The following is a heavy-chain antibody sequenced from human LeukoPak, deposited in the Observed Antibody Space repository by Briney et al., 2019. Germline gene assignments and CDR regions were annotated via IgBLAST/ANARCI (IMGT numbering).Heavy chain of an antibody. Sequence: GGSLRLSCAASGFTFSSYSMNWVRQAPGKGLEWVSYINSGSSYMYYPDSVKGRFTISRDNSRNTLFLQMNSLSPDDTAVYYCAKEGTAQISTWYDNWGQGTLVTVSS. V-gene: IGHV3-21*05. J-gene: IGHJ4*02. CDR1: GFTFSSYS. D-gene: IGHD2-2*01. CDR2: INSGSSYM. CDR3: AKEGTAQISTWYDN.